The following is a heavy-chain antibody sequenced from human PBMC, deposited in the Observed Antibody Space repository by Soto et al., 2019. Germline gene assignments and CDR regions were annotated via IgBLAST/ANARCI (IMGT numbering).Heavy chain of an antibody. D-gene: IGHD3-3*01. CDR2: ISAYNGNT. CDR1: GYTFTSYG. V-gene: IGHV1-18*01. CDR3: ARGGYDFWSGYSVDV. J-gene: IGHJ6*02. Sequence: ASVKVSCKASGYTFTSYGISWVRQAPGQWLEWMGWISAYNGNTNYAQKLQGRVTMTTDTSTSTAYMELRSLRSDDTAVYYCARGGYDFWSGYSVDVWGQGTTVTVSS.